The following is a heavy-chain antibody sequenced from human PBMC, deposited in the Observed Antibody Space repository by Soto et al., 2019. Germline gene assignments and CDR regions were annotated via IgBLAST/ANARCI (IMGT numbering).Heavy chain of an antibody. V-gene: IGHV1-2*02. D-gene: IGHD3-16*01. J-gene: IGHJ4*02. CDR3: ARGEFLSYDDY. CDR2: TNANSGNT. CDR1: GYTFTGYY. Sequence: ASVKVSCKASGYTFTGYYMHWVRQAPGQGLEWMGWTNANSGNTNYAQKFQGRVTITRDTSASTAYMELSGLRSEDTAVYYCARGEFLSYDDYWGQGTLVTVSS.